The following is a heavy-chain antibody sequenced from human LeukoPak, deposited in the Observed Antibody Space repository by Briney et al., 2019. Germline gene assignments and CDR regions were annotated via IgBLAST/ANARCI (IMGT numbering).Heavy chain of an antibody. V-gene: IGHV3-7*01. Sequence: SGGSLRLSCAPYGFTFSNYWMTWVRQAPGKGLEWVASIRDDGSANFYVDSVKGRFTISRDNAKNSLYLQLNSLRAEDTAVFYCARFILYHGAYDIWGQGTMVTVSS. D-gene: IGHD2-8*01. CDR3: ARFILYHGAYDI. CDR1: GFTFSNYW. CDR2: IRDDGSAN. J-gene: IGHJ3*02.